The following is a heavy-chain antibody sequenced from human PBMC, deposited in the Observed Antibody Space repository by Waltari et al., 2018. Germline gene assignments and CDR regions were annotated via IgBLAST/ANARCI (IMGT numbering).Heavy chain of an antibody. CDR3: ARVEGYPSGSPHFDY. J-gene: IGHJ4*02. Sequence: QVQLQQWGAGLLKPSETLSLTCAVYGGSFSGYYWSWIRQPPGKGLEWIGEINHNVNTNDNPSLKSRVTISVDTSKNQFSVKLSSVTAADTAVYYCARVEGYPSGSPHFDYWGRGTLVTVSS. V-gene: IGHV4-34*02. D-gene: IGHD3-10*01. CDR1: GGSFSGYY. CDR2: INHNVNT.